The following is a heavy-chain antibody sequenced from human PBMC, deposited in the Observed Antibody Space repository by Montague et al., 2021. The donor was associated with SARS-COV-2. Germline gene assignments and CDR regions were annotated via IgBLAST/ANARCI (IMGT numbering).Heavy chain of an antibody. D-gene: IGHD4-17*01. J-gene: IGHJ5*02. CDR3: ARGGTVTTFFAPKRTRRYNWFDP. CDR2: TYYRSMWKS. CDR1: GDSVSSNSAT. Sequence: CAISGDSVSSNSATWNWIRQSPSRGLEWLGRTYYRSMWKSDYARSVKSRIAINPDTSKNQFSLKLSSVTAADMAVYYCARGGTVTTFFAPKRTRRYNWFDPWGQGTLVTVSS. V-gene: IGHV6-1*01.